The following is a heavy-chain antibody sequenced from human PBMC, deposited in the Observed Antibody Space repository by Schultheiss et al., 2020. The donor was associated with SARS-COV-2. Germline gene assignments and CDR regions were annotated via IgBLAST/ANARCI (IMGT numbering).Heavy chain of an antibody. J-gene: IGHJ6*03. CDR3: AKDTLRFLEWSIYYYMDV. D-gene: IGHD3-3*01. CDR2: ISYDGSNK. V-gene: IGHV3-30*18. CDR1: GFTFSSSG. Sequence: GGSLRLSCAASGFTFSSSGMHWVRQAPGKGLEWVAVISYDGSNKYYADSVKGRFTISRDNSKNSLYLQMNSLRAEDTAVYYCAKDTLRFLEWSIYYYMDVWGKGTTVTVSS.